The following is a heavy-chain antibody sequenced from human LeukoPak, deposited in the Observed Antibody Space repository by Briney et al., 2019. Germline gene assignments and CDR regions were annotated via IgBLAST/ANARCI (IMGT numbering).Heavy chain of an antibody. J-gene: IGHJ4*02. V-gene: IGHV4-34*01. D-gene: IGHD6-19*01. Sequence: PSETLSLTCAVYGGSFSGYYWSWIRQPPGKGLEWIGEINHSGSTNYNPSLKSRVTKSVDTSKNQFSLKLSSVTAADTAVYYCARGVSGSGWFSFDYWGQGTLVTVSS. CDR3: ARGVSGSGWFSFDY. CDR2: INHSGST. CDR1: GGSFSGYY.